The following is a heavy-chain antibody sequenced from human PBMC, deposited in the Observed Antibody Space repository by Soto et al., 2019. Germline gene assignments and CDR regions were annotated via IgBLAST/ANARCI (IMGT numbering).Heavy chain of an antibody. Sequence: QVQLQESGPGLVKPSQTLSLTCTVSGGSISSGGYYWSWIRQHPGKGLEWIGYIYYSGSTYYNPSLKSRVTISVDTSKSQFSLKLSSVTAADTAVYYCAREVVIASYYYYGMDVWGQGTTVTVSS. V-gene: IGHV4-31*03. J-gene: IGHJ6*02. CDR3: AREVVIASYYYYGMDV. D-gene: IGHD2-21*01. CDR1: GGSISSGGYY. CDR2: IYYSGST.